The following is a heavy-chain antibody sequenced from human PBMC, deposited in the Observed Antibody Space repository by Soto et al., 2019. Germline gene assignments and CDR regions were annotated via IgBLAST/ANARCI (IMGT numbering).Heavy chain of an antibody. CDR1: GFTFSSYA. CDR2: ISYDGSNK. Sequence: PGGSLRLSCAASGFTFSSYAMHWVRQAPGKGLEWVAVISYDGSNKYYADSVKGRFTISRDNSKNTLYLQMNSLRAEDTAVYYCARDILTGYYTTHNWFDPWGQGTLVTVSS. J-gene: IGHJ5*02. CDR3: ARDILTGYYTTHNWFDP. D-gene: IGHD3-9*01. V-gene: IGHV3-30-3*01.